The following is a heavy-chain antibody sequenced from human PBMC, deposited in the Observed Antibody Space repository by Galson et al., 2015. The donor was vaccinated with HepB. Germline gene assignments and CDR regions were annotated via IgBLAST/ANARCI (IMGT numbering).Heavy chain of an antibody. V-gene: IGHV3-30*04. CDR2: ISFDGSNK. Sequence: SLRLSCAASGFTFSMHAMHWVRQAPGKGLEWVAVISFDGSNKYYGDSVKGRFSMSRDNSRNTVFLQMNSLRGEDTAVYFCARDEEALPTSLVGYWGQGTLVSVSS. CDR3: ARDEEALPTSLVGY. D-gene: IGHD6-6*01. J-gene: IGHJ4*02. CDR1: GFTFSMHA.